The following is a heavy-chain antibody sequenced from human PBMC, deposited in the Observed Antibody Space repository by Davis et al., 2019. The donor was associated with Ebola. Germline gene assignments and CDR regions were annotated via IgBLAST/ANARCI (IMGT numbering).Heavy chain of an antibody. Sequence: PGGSLRLSCAASGFTFSSYAMSWVRQAPGKGLEWVSAISGSGGSTYYADSVKGRFTISRDNSKNTLYLQMNSLRAEDTAVYYCAKIRSIAARRYIPLDAFDIWGRGTMVTVSS. V-gene: IGHV3-23*01. CDR1: GFTFSSYA. CDR2: ISGSGGST. J-gene: IGHJ3*02. CDR3: AKIRSIAARRYIPLDAFDI. D-gene: IGHD6-6*01.